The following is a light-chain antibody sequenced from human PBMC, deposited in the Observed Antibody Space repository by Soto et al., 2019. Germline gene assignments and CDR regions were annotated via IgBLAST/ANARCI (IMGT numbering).Light chain of an antibody. CDR2: GAS. J-gene: IGKJ2*01. CDR3: QQYTNWPYT. V-gene: IGKV3-15*01. Sequence: EIVMMQSPATLSVSPRERATLSCRASQALGNNLAWYQHKPGQAPRLLIYGASTRATGVPVRFSGSGSETEFTLSISSRQSDDLAVYYCQQYTNWPYTFGQGTKLEIE. CDR1: QALGNN.